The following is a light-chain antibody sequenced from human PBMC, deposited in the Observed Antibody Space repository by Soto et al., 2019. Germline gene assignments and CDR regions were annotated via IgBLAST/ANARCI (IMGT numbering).Light chain of an antibody. Sequence: EIVLTQSPGTLSLSPGERATLSCRASQSVSSSYLAWYQQKPGQAPRLLIYNASSRATGIPDRFSGSGSETDFTLTISSLEPEDFGVYYCLHRMNWPLTFGQGTRLEIK. J-gene: IGKJ5*01. CDR3: LHRMNWPLT. CDR1: QSVSSSY. CDR2: NAS. V-gene: IGKV3D-20*02.